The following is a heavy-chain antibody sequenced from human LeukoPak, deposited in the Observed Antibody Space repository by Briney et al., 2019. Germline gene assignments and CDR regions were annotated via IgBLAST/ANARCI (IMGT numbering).Heavy chain of an antibody. D-gene: IGHD1-26*01. J-gene: IGHJ5*02. CDR2: INPNSGGT. CDR3: AGGASSNWFDP. V-gene: IGHV1-2*02. Sequence: GASVKVSCKASGYIFTAYYMHWVRQAPGQGLEWVGWINPNSGGTNSAQNFQGRVTMTRDTSISTAYMELSSLRSDDTAVYYCAGGASSNWFDPWGQGTLVTVSS. CDR1: GYIFTAYY.